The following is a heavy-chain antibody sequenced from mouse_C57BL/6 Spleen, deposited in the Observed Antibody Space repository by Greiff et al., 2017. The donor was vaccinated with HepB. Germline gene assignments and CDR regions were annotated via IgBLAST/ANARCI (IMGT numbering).Heavy chain of an antibody. D-gene: IGHD1-1*01. CDR1: GYTFTSYW. Sequence: VQLQQPGAELVMPGASVKLSCKASGYTFTSYWMHWVKQRPGQGLEWIGEIDPSDSYTNYNQKFKGKSTLTVDKSSSTAYMQLSSLTSEDSAVYYCARSGYYGSSYGYWGQDTTLTVSS. CDR2: IDPSDSYT. J-gene: IGHJ2*01. V-gene: IGHV1-69*01. CDR3: ARSGYYGSSYGY.